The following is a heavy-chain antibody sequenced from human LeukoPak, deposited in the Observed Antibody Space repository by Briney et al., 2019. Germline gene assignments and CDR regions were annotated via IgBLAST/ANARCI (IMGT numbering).Heavy chain of an antibody. D-gene: IGHD1-26*01. CDR1: GFTFSSYS. V-gene: IGHV3-30*03. Sequence: GGSLRLSCAASGFTFSSYSMNWVRQAPGKGLEWVAVISYDGSNKYYADSVKGRFTISRDNSKNTLYLQMNSLRAEDTAVYYCARDGSYFSIDAFDIWGQGAMVTVSS. J-gene: IGHJ3*02. CDR3: ARDGSYFSIDAFDI. CDR2: ISYDGSNK.